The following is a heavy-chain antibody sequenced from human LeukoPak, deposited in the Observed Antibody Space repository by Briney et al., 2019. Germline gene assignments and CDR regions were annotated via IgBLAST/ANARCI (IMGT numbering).Heavy chain of an antibody. CDR3: ARLKAVAGMNLPPDY. CDR2: INHSGST. V-gene: IGHV4-34*01. Sequence: SETLSLTCAVYGGSFSGYYWSWIRQPPGKGLEWIGEINHSGSTNYNPSLKSRVTISVDTSKNQFSLKLSSVTAADTAVYYCARLKAVAGMNLPPDYWGQGTLVTVSS. J-gene: IGHJ4*02. D-gene: IGHD6-19*01. CDR1: GGSFSGYY.